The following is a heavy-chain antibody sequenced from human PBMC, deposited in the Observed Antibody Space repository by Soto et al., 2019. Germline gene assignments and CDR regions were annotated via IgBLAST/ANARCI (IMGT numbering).Heavy chain of an antibody. V-gene: IGHV6-1*01. D-gene: IGHD2-2*01. CDR2: TYYRSKWYN. Sequence: SHTLSLTCAISGDSVSSNSAAWNWIRQSPSRGLEWLGRTYYRSKWYNDYAVSVKSRITINPDTSKNQFSLQLNSVTPEDTAACYCAREVRPKYPHGGYYGMDVWGQGTTVTVS. CDR3: AREVRPKYPHGGYYGMDV. CDR1: GDSVSSNSAA. J-gene: IGHJ6*02.